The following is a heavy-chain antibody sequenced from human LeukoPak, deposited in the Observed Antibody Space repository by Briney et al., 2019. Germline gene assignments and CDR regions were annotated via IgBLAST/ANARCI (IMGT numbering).Heavy chain of an antibody. CDR1: GFTFSSYW. V-gene: IGHV3-7*01. CDR3: ARVRGYDTGDLDY. CDR2: IKQDGSEK. D-gene: IGHD5-12*01. Sequence: GGSLRLSCAASGFTFSSYWMNWVRQAPGKGLEWVANIKQDGSEKYYVDSVKGRFTISRDNAKNSVYLQMNSLRAEDTAVYYCARVRGYDTGDLDYWGQGTLVTVSS. J-gene: IGHJ4*02.